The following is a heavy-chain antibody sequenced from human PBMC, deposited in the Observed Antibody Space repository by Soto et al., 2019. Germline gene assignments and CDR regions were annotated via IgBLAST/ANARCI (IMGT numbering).Heavy chain of an antibody. CDR2: IDPSDSYT. CDR1: GYSFTSYW. CDR3: ARHGLEDIVVVSPEKGPYGMDV. V-gene: IGHV5-10-1*01. Sequence: PGESLKISCKGSGYSFTSYWISWVRQMPGKGLEWMGRIDPSDSYTNHSPSFQGHVTISADKSISTAYLQWSSLKASDTAMYYCARHGLEDIVVVSPEKGPYGMDVWGQGTTVTVSS. D-gene: IGHD2-2*01. J-gene: IGHJ6*02.